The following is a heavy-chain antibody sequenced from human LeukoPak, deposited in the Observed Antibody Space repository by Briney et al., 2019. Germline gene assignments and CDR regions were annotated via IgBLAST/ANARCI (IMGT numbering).Heavy chain of an antibody. Sequence: PAGSLRLSCAASGFTFSNYNIHWVRQAPRKGLEWVAFIRYDGSDKYYADSVKGRFTISRDNSKTTLYLQMISLAPEDTAVYYCAKDGFDYWGQGTLVTVSS. CDR1: GFTFSNYN. CDR2: IRYDGSDK. J-gene: IGHJ4*02. CDR3: AKDGFDY. V-gene: IGHV3-30*02.